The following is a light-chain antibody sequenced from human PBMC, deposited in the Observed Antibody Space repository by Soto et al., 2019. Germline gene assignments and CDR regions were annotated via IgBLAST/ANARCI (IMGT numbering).Light chain of an antibody. CDR2: GAS. J-gene: IGKJ4*01. Sequence: EMVLTQSPGTLSLSPGARANLSCRASQSVASSYLAWYQQRPGQAPSLLIYGASSRAPGIPDRFSGSGSGTGFTRTISRLEPEDFALYYCQQYGTSPLPFGGGTKVEI. CDR3: QQYGTSPLP. CDR1: QSVASSY. V-gene: IGKV3-20*01.